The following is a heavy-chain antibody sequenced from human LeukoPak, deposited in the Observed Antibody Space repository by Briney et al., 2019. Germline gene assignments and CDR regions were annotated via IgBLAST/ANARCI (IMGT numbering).Heavy chain of an antibody. V-gene: IGHV4-59*08. J-gene: IGHJ4*02. CDR1: GGSISSHY. D-gene: IGHD6-19*01. Sequence: SETLSLTCTVSGGSISSHYWSWIRQPPGKGLEWIGYIYYSGSTNYNPSLKSRVTISVDTSKNQFSLKLSSVTAADTAVYYCARHDTLAVAGSLDYWSQGTLVTVSP. CDR2: IYYSGST. CDR3: ARHDTLAVAGSLDY.